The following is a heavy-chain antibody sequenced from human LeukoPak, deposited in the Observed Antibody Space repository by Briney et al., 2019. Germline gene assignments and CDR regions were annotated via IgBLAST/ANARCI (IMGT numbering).Heavy chain of an antibody. CDR1: GFTVSSNY. D-gene: IGHD3-10*01. V-gene: IGHV3-53*01. CDR3: ASGSGSYRTPYYYMDV. CDR2: IYSGGST. J-gene: IGHJ6*03. Sequence: GGSLRLSCVASGFTVSSNYMSWVSQAPGKGLEWVSVIYSGGSTYYAASVKGRFTISRDNSKNTLYLQMNSLRAEDTAVYYCASGSGSYRTPYYYMDVWGTGTTVTVSS.